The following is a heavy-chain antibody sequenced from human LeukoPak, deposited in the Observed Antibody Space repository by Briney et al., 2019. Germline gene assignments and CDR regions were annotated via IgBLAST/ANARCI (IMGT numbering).Heavy chain of an antibody. CDR2: IYYSGST. J-gene: IGHJ4*02. V-gene: IGHV4-59*01. D-gene: IGHD6-13*01. Sequence: SETLSLTCTVSGGSISSYYWSWIRQPPGKGLEWIGYIYYSGSTNCNPSLKSRVTISVDTSKNQFSLKLSSVTAADTAVYYCARGAAADYLDYWGQGTLVTVSS. CDR3: ARGAAADYLDY. CDR1: GGSISSYY.